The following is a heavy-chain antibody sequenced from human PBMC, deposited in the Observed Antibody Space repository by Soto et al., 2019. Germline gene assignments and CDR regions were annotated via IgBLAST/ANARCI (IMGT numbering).Heavy chain of an antibody. D-gene: IGHD6-13*01. CDR1: GGSISSYY. CDR2: IYYSGST. Sequence: SETLSLTCTVSGGSISSYYWSWIRQPPGKGLEWIGYIYYSGSTNYNPSLKSRVTISVDTSKNQFSLKLSSVTAADTAVYYCARHYSSRINWFEPWGQGTLVTVSS. J-gene: IGHJ5*02. V-gene: IGHV4-59*08. CDR3: ARHYSSRINWFEP.